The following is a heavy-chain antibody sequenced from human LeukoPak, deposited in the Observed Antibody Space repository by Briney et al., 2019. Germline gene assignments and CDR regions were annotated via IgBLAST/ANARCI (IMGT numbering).Heavy chain of an antibody. V-gene: IGHV1-46*01. CDR2: INPSGGST. CDR1: GYTFTSYY. Sequence: ASVKVSCKASGYTFTSYYIHWVRQAPGQGLEWMGIINPSGGSTNYAQKFQGRVTMTRDTSTSTVYMELSSLRSEDTAVYYCATLLLADSLGGYWGQGTLVTVSS. J-gene: IGHJ4*02. D-gene: IGHD2-21*01. CDR3: ATLLLADSLGGY.